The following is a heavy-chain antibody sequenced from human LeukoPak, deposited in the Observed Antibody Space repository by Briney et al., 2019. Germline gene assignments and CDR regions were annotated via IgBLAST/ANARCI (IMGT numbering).Heavy chain of an antibody. CDR1: GFTFSNYA. Sequence: HPGGSLRLSCVASGFTFSNYAMSWVRQAPGKGLEWVSGIVRSGYSTYRADSVKGRFTISRDNSRGTLYLQMNSLRAEDTAVYYCAMADSSWYYWGQGTLVTVSS. CDR3: AMADSSWYY. CDR2: IVRSGYST. D-gene: IGHD6-13*01. V-gene: IGHV3-23*05. J-gene: IGHJ4*02.